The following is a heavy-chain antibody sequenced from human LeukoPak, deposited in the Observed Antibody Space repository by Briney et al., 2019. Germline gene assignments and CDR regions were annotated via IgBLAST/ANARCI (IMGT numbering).Heavy chain of an antibody. CDR1: GYSFTSYG. J-gene: IGHJ4*02. CDR3: ARAPPHYYDSSGYHPTGPPDY. Sequence: ASVKVSCKASGYSFTSYGISWVRQAPGQGLEWMGWISAYNGNTNYAQKLQGRVTMTTDTSTSTAYMELRSLRSDDTAVYYCARAPPHYYDSSGYHPTGPPDYWGQGTLVTVSS. D-gene: IGHD3-22*01. V-gene: IGHV1-18*01. CDR2: ISAYNGNT.